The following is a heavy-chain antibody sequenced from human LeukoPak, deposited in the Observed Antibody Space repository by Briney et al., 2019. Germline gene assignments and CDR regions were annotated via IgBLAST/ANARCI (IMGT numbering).Heavy chain of an antibody. D-gene: IGHD6-13*01. V-gene: IGHV3-7*01. J-gene: IGHJ6*04. CDR2: IKEDGSEK. Sequence: GGSLRLSCAASGFTFSSYWMSWVRQAPGKGLEWVANIKEDGSEKYYVDSVKGRFTISRDNAKNSLYLQMNSLRVEDTAVYYCARLYSSSWFDSYYVWGKGTTVTISS. CDR1: GFTFSSYW. CDR3: ARLYSSSWFDSYYV.